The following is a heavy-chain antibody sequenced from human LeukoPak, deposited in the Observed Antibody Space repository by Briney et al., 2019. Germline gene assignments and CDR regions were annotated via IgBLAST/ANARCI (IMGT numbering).Heavy chain of an antibody. D-gene: IGHD4-11*01. CDR3: ARDSTTVGFYYYSMDV. Sequence: GGSLRLSCAASGFTVSSNYMSWVRQAPGKGLEWVSVIYSGGSTYYADSVKGRFTISRDNSKNTLYLQMNSLRAEDTAVYYCARDSTTVGFYYYSMDVWGQGTTVTVSS. J-gene: IGHJ6*02. V-gene: IGHV3-66*02. CDR2: IYSGGST. CDR1: GFTVSSNY.